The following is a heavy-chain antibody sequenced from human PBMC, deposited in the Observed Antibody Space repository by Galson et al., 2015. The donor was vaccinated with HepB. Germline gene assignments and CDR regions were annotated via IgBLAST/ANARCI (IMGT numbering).Heavy chain of an antibody. CDR3: AYGSDV. Sequence: CAISGDSVASNSAVWNWIRQSPSRGLEWLGRTYFRSKWHNDYGISVKRRISINADTSQNQFSLHLSSVTPEDTAVYYCAYGSDVWGQGTTVIVSS. CDR1: GDSVASNSAV. CDR2: TYFRSKWHN. V-gene: IGHV6-1*01. J-gene: IGHJ6*02.